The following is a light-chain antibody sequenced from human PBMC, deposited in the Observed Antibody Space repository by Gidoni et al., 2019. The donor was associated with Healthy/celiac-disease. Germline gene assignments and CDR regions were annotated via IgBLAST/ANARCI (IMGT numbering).Light chain of an antibody. Sequence: EIVLTQSAGTLSLSPGERATLSCRASQSVSSSYLAWYQQKPGQAPRLLIYGASSRATGIPDRFSGSGSGTDFTLTISRLEPEAFAVYYCQQYGSSLVTCGQGTKLEIK. CDR1: QSVSSSY. CDR3: QQYGSSLVT. V-gene: IGKV3-20*01. CDR2: GAS. J-gene: IGKJ2*01.